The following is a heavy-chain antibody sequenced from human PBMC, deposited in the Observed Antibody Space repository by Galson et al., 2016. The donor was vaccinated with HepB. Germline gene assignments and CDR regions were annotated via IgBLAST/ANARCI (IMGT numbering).Heavy chain of an antibody. J-gene: IGHJ1*01. CDR1: GLTFEDFS. V-gene: IGHV3-43*01. Sequence: SLRLSCAASGLTFEDFSMHWVRQVPGKGLEWVSCINWNGDSTYYADSVKGRFTISRDNKKTSLYLQMNSLRTEDTALYYCAKGVALWYSSGWGERYFQHWGQGTLVTVSS. D-gene: IGHD6-19*01. CDR2: INWNGDST. CDR3: AKGVALWYSSGWGERYFQH.